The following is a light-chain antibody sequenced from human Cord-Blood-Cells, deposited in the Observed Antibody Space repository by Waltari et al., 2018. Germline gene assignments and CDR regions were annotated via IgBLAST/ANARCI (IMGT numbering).Light chain of an antibody. CDR3: QQFNSYPYT. Sequence: ALQLTQAPFSPSASVGRRSTLTCRASQGISSALAWYQQKPGKAPKLLIYDASSLESGVPSRFSGSGSGTDFTLTISSLQPEDFATYYCQQFNSYPYTFGQGTKLEIK. V-gene: IGKV1-13*02. CDR1: QGISSA. CDR2: DAS. J-gene: IGKJ2*01.